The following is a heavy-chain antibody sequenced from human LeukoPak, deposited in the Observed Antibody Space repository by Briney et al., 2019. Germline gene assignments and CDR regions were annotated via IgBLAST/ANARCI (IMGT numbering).Heavy chain of an antibody. CDR1: GGSFSGYY. Sequence: PSETLSLTCAVYGGSFSGYYWSFIRQPPGKGLEWIGEINHSRSTNYNPSLKSRVTISVDTSKNQFSLKLSSVTAADTAVYYCARDLAAAGTFYFDYWGQGTLVTVSS. D-gene: IGHD6-13*01. V-gene: IGHV4-34*01. CDR3: ARDLAAAGTFYFDY. J-gene: IGHJ4*02. CDR2: INHSRST.